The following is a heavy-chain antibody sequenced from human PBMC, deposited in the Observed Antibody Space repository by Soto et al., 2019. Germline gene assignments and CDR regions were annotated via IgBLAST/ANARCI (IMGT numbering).Heavy chain of an antibody. CDR1: GGSISRGGYS. CDR3: ARKVVPAQAYGGWFDT. V-gene: IGHV4-30-2*01. D-gene: IGHD2-2*01. Sequence: SETLSLPCAVSGGSISRGGYSWSWIRQPPGKGLEWIGYIYHSGSTYYNPCLKRRVTISVDRSKNQFSLKLRSVTAADTAVYYCARKVVPAQAYGGWFDTWGQGTLVTVSS. CDR2: IYHSGST. J-gene: IGHJ5*02.